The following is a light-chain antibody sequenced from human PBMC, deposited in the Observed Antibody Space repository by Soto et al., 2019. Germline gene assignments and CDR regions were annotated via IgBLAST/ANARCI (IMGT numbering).Light chain of an antibody. Sequence: SYELTQPPSVSVAPGQTARITCGGNNIKSKSVHWYQQRPGQAPVLVVHDDSDRPSGIPERFSGSNSENTATLIITRVEAVDEADYYCQVWDTGNDHVVFGGATKLTVL. J-gene: IGLJ2*01. CDR3: QVWDTGNDHVV. V-gene: IGLV3-21*02. CDR1: NIKSKS. CDR2: DDS.